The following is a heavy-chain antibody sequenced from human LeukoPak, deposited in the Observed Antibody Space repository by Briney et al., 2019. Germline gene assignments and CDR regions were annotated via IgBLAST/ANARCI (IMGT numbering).Heavy chain of an antibody. D-gene: IGHD4-17*01. Sequence: PGGSLRLSCAASGFTFSNYGMHWVRQAPGKGLEWVAFIRYDGSHKYYADSVKGRLTISRDNSKNTLYLQMNSLRVEDTAVYHCAEEGTVTPIDYWGQGTLVTVSS. CDR3: AEEGTVTPIDY. CDR1: GFTFSNYG. J-gene: IGHJ4*02. V-gene: IGHV3-30*02. CDR2: IRYDGSHK.